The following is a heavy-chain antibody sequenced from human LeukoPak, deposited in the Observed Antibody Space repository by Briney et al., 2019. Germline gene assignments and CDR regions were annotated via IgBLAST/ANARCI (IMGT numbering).Heavy chain of an antibody. D-gene: IGHD3-3*01. CDR1: GYTFTSYG. J-gene: IGHJ6*02. V-gene: IGHV1-18*01. CDR2: ISAYNGNT. CDR3: ARGPVLRFLEWLYPRNYYYYGMDV. Sequence: ASVKVSCTASGYTFTSYGISWVRQAPGQGLEWMGWISAYNGNTNYAQKLQGRVTMTTDTSTSTAYMELRSLRSDDTAVYYCARGPVLRFLEWLYPRNYYYYGMDVWGQGTTVTVSS.